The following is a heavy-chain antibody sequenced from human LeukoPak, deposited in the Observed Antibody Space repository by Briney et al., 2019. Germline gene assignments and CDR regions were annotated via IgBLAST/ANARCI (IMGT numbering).Heavy chain of an antibody. CDR3: AKDSSGYDWNWFDP. Sequence: GGSLRLSCAASGFTFSSYWMSWVRQAPGKGLEWVANIKQDGSEKYYVDSVKGRFTVSRDNAKNSLYLQMNSLRAEDTALYYCAKDSSGYDWNWFDPWGQGTLVTVSS. D-gene: IGHD5-12*01. J-gene: IGHJ5*02. CDR1: GFTFSSYW. CDR2: IKQDGSEK. V-gene: IGHV3-7*03.